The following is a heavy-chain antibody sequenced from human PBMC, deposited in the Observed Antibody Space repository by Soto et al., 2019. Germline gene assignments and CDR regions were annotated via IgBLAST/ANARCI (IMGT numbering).Heavy chain of an antibody. V-gene: IGHV1-24*01. Sequence: ASVKVSCKVSGYTLTELSMHWVRQAPGKGLEWMGGFDPEDGETIYAQKFQGRVTMTEDTSTDTAYMELSSLRSEDTAVYYCATDLWGTKIVAGTGSFDYWGQGTLVTVSS. CDR2: FDPEDGET. CDR1: GYTLTELS. D-gene: IGHD6-19*01. J-gene: IGHJ4*02. CDR3: ATDLWGTKIVAGTGSFDY.